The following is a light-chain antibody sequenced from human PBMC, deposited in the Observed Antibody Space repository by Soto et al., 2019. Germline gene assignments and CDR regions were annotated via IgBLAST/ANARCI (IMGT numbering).Light chain of an antibody. CDR2: GAS. Sequence: EIVLTQSPDTLSLSPGERVTLSCRASQSLSSRYLAWYQHQPGQAPRLVIYGASSRATGIPDRFSGSGSGTELTLSISRLEPEDFEVYYCQQYGSSSWTFGQGTKVDI. J-gene: IGKJ1*01. CDR3: QQYGSSSWT. CDR1: QSLSSRY. V-gene: IGKV3-20*01.